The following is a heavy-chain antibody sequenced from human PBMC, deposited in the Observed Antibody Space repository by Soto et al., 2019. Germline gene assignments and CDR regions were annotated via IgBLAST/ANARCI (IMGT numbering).Heavy chain of an antibody. D-gene: IGHD2-15*01. Sequence: LPLQESGSALVKPSQTLTLTCTVSSASLSSSGYSWNWLRQPQGTGLEWLGYVYHTWSAIYNASLKSGLYISVEVSKGQFSPHRHSLPAADTAVYSWVRGCYTGPLDYLGPGTPVTVS. J-gene: IGHJ4*01. CDR3: VRGCYTGPLDY. CDR1: SASLSSSGYS. V-gene: IGHV4-30-2*01. CDR2: VYHTWSA.